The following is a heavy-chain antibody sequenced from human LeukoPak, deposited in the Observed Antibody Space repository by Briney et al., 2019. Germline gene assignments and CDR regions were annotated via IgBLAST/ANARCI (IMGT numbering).Heavy chain of an antibody. CDR3: TTGNYGDYDFDY. V-gene: IGHV3-7*03. D-gene: IGHD4-17*01. CDR1: GFTFSSYW. Sequence: GGSLRLSCAASGFTFSSYWMSWVRQAPGKGLEWVANIKQDGSEKYYVDSVKGRFTISRDNAKNSLYLQMNSLRAEDTAVYYCTTGNYGDYDFDYWGQGTLVTVSS. CDR2: IKQDGSEK. J-gene: IGHJ4*02.